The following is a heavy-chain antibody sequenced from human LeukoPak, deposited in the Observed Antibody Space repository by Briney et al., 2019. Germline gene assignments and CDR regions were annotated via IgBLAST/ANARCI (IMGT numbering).Heavy chain of an antibody. CDR2: ISSSGSTI. D-gene: IGHD5-24*01. V-gene: IGHV3-11*04. Sequence: GGSLRLSCAASGFTFSDYYMSWIRQAPGKGLEWVSYISSSGSTIYYADSVKGRFTISRDNAKNSLYLQMNSLRAEDTAVYYCAKMRFFYNWFDPWGQGTLVTVSS. CDR3: AKMRFFYNWFDP. J-gene: IGHJ5*02. CDR1: GFTFSDYY.